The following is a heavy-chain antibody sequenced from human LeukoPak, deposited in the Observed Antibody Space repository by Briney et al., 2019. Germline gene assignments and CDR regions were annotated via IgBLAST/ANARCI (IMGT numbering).Heavy chain of an antibody. Sequence: SVKVSFKGSGGTFSSYASSWVRQAPGQGLEGVGGSIPIFGTANYAQKIQGRVTITADESTRTSYMELSRVRSEDTAVYYCASLMTTVTTVFDYWGQGTLVTVSS. V-gene: IGHV1-69*13. D-gene: IGHD4-17*01. CDR2: SIPIFGTA. CDR1: GGTFSSYA. CDR3: ASLMTTVTTVFDY. J-gene: IGHJ4*02.